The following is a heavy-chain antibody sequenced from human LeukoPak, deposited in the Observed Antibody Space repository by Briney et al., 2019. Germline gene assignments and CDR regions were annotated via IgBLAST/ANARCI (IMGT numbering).Heavy chain of an antibody. CDR2: ISSSSSYI. D-gene: IGHD3-3*01. CDR1: GFTFSSYS. Sequence: GRSLRLSCAASGFTFSSYSMNWVRQAPGKGLEWVSSISSSSSYIYYADSVKGRFTISRDNAKNSLYLQMNSLRAEDTAVYYCARDNSMYYDFWSGYYPGFGMDVWGQGTTVTVSS. J-gene: IGHJ6*02. V-gene: IGHV3-21*01. CDR3: ARDNSMYYDFWSGYYPGFGMDV.